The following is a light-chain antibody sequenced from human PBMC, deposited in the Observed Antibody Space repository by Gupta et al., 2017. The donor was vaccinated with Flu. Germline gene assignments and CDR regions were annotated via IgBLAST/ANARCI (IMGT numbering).Light chain of an antibody. V-gene: IGLV1-44*01. CDR2: SDD. CDR1: RSNIGGNI. Sequence: QSVLTQPASASGTPGQRVTISCSGSRSNIGGNIVNWYQQLPGKAPKLIIYSDDKRPSGVPDRFSGSKSGTSASLAISGLQSEDEADYYCSAWDGSLRGHVFGGGTKLTVL. J-gene: IGLJ3*02. CDR3: SAWDGSLRGHV.